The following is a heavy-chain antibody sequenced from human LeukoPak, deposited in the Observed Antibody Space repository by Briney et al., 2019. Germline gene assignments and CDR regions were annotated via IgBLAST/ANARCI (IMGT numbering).Heavy chain of an antibody. V-gene: IGHV3-30*18. D-gene: IGHD3-22*01. J-gene: IGHJ4*02. CDR1: GFTFSSYG. Sequence: GGSLRLSCAASGFTFSSYGMHWVRQAPGKGLEWVAVISYDGSNEYYADSVKGRFTISRDNSKNTLYLQMNSLRAEDTAVYYCAKSGSSGYYSQNWGQGTLVTVSS. CDR2: ISYDGSNE. CDR3: AKSGSSGYYSQN.